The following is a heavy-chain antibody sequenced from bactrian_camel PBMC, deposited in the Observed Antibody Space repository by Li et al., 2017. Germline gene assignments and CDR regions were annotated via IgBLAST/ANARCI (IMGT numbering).Heavy chain of an antibody. CDR1: GNTYNILC. J-gene: IGHJ4*01. D-gene: IGHD5*01. Sequence: HVQLVESGGESVQAGGSLRLSCAASGNTYNILCMGWFRQAPGKAREDLATIDNNGRTSVRESMRGRFTISQDNAKTTLYLQMNSLKPEDTAVYYCAVGESLYDLQKVRPKYWGQGTQVTVS. V-gene: IGHV3S53*01. CDR2: IDNNGRT. CDR3: AVGESLYDLQKVRPKY.